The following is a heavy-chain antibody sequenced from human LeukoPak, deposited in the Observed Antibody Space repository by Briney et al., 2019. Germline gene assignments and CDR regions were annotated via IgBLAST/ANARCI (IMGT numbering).Heavy chain of an antibody. V-gene: IGHV1-8*01. CDR1: GYTFSNYD. CDR3: TRGRSFWFDP. D-gene: IGHD3-10*01. CDR2: INPKSGNT. J-gene: IGHJ5*02. Sequence: ASVKVSCKASGYTFSNYDINWVRQVTGQGLEWMGWINPKSGNTGYARKFKGRVTMTSTSYINTAYMELTSLRIQDTAVYYCTRGRSFWFDPWGQGALVTVFS.